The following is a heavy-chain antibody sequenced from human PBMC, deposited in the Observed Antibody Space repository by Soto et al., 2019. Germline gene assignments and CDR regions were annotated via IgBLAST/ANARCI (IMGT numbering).Heavy chain of an antibody. CDR1: GGSMSPCY. V-gene: IGHV4-59*01. CDR3: ARVVGYDPFDI. Sequence: EARSLSSSVSGGSMSPCYWSWSRQPPGKGLEWIGYIYYSGSTNYNPSLKSRVTISVDTSKNQFSLKLSSVTAADTAVYYCARVVGYDPFDIWGQGTMVT. J-gene: IGHJ3*02. CDR2: IYYSGST. D-gene: IGHD1-26*01.